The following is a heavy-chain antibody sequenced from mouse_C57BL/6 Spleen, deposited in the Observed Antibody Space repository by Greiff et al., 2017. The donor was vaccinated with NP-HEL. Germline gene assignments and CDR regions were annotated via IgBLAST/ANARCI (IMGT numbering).Heavy chain of an antibody. CDR1: GYTFTGYW. J-gene: IGHJ3*01. Sequence: QVQLQQSGAELMKPGASVKLSCKATGYTFTGYWIEWVKQRPGHGLEWIGEILPGSGSTNYNEKFKGKATFTADTSSNTAYMQLSSLTTEDSAIYYCASEGRYYDGYSWFAYWGQGTLVTVSA. CDR3: ASEGRYYDGYSWFAY. CDR2: ILPGSGST. V-gene: IGHV1-9*01. D-gene: IGHD2-3*01.